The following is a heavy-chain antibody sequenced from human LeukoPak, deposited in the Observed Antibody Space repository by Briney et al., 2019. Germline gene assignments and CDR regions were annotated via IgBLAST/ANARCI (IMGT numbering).Heavy chain of an antibody. V-gene: IGHV4-39*07. CDR2: IYYSGST. J-gene: IGHJ4*02. CDR3: ARDFGEATTFDY. Sequence: SETLSLTCTVSGGSISSSSYYWGWIRQPPGKGLEWIGSIYYSGSTYYNPSLKSRVTISVDTSKNQFSLKLSSVTAADTAVYYCARDFGEATTFDYWGQGTLVTVSS. D-gene: IGHD3-10*01. CDR1: GGSISSSSYY.